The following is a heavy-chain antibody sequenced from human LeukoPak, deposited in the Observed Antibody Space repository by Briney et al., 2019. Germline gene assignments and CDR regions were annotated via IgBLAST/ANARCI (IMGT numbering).Heavy chain of an antibody. CDR2: IIPIFGTA. CDR1: GGTFSSYA. V-gene: IGHV1-69*06. J-gene: IGHJ5*02. D-gene: IGHD3-22*01. Sequence: ASVKVSCKASGGTFSSYAISWVRQAPGQGLEWMGGIIPIFGTANYAQKFQGRVTITADKSTSTAHMELSSLRAEDTAVYYCARKVPNDSSGYYYRGQFDPWGQGTLVTVSS. CDR3: ARKVPNDSSGYYYRGQFDP.